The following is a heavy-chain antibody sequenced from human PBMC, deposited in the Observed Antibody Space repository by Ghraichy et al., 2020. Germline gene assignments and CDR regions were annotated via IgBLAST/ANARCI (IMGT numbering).Heavy chain of an antibody. CDR2: INPNSGGT. V-gene: IGHV1-2*02. CDR1: GYTFTGYY. Sequence: ASVKVSCKASGYTFTGYYMHWVRQAPGQGLEWMGWINPNSGGTNYAQKFQGRVTMTRDTSISTAYMELSRLRSDDTAVYYCAREYYDSNVDAFDIWGQGTMVTVSS. J-gene: IGHJ3*02. CDR3: AREYYDSNVDAFDI. D-gene: IGHD3-22*01.